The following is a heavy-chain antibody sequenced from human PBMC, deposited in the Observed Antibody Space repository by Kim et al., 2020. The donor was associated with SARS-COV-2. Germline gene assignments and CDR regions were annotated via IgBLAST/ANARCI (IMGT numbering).Heavy chain of an antibody. J-gene: IGHJ4*02. V-gene: IGHV3-30*03. CDR2: ISYDGSNK. D-gene: IGHD2-8*01. Sequence: GGSLRLSCAASGFTFSSYGMHWVRQAPGKGLEWVAVISYDGSNKYYADSVKGRYTISRDNSKNTLYLQMNSLRAEDTAVYYCASDCTNGVCSTFDYWGQGTLVTVSS. CDR3: ASDCTNGVCSTFDY. CDR1: GFTFSSYG.